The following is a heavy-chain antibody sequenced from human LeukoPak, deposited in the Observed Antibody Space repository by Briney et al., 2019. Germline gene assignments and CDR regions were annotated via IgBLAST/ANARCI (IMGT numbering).Heavy chain of an antibody. CDR1: GFTYSSYA. V-gene: IGHV3-23*01. J-gene: IGHJ4*02. CDR3: AKEGGYKYGYLDY. Sequence: GGSLRLSCAVSGFTYSSYAMSWVRQAPGKGLEGVSTISGSGDTYYVDSVKGRCTISRDNSKNTLYLQMNSLRAEGTAVYYCAKEGGYKYGYLDYWGQGSLVTVSS. CDR2: ISGSGDT. D-gene: IGHD5-18*01.